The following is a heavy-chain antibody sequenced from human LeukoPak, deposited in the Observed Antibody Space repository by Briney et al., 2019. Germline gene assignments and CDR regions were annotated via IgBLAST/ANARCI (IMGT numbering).Heavy chain of an antibody. J-gene: IGHJ4*02. Sequence: SETLSLTCTVSGGSISGYYWSWIRQPPGKGLEWIGYIYYSGSTNYNPSLESRVTISVDTPKNQFSLKLSSVTAADTAVYYCARVENYYDSRGFDYWGQGTLVTVSS. CDR1: GGSISGYY. CDR3: ARVENYYDSRGFDY. V-gene: IGHV4-59*01. D-gene: IGHD3-22*01. CDR2: IYYSGST.